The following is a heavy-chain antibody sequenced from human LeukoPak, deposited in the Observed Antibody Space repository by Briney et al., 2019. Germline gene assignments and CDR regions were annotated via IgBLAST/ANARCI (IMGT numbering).Heavy chain of an antibody. V-gene: IGHV3-7*01. D-gene: IGHD3-3*01. CDR1: GFTFSSHW. CDR2: IKQDGSEK. J-gene: IGHJ4*02. CDR3: AREYDSYFDY. Sequence: TGGSLRLSCAASGFTFSSHWMSWVRQAPGKGLEWVANIKQDGSEKYYVDSVKGRFTISRDNAKNSLYLQMNSLRAEDTAVYYCAREYDSYFDYWGQGTLVTVSS.